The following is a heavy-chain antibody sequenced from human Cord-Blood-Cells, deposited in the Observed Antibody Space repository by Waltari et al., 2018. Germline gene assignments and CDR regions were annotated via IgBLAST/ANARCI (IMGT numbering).Heavy chain of an antibody. CDR2: MNPNSGNT. Sequence: GWMNPNSGNTGCAQKFQGRVTMTRNTSISTAYMELSSLRSEDTAVYYCARGGLPGATGDYWGQGTLVTVSS. V-gene: IGHV1-8*01. J-gene: IGHJ4*02. CDR3: ARGGLPGATGDY. D-gene: IGHD1-26*01.